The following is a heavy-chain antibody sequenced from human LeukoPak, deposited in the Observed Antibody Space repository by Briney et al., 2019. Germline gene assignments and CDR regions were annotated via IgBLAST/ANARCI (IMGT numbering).Heavy chain of an antibody. D-gene: IGHD6-19*01. J-gene: IGHJ4*02. V-gene: IGHV4-59*11. CDR1: DGSISGHY. Sequence: SETLSLTCTVSDGSISGHYWTWIRQPPGKGLEWIGYIYYSGSTNYNPSLKSRVTISVDTSKNQFSLKLSSVTAADTAVYYCARDTHSSGWYYFDYWGQGTLVTVSS. CDR2: IYYSGST. CDR3: ARDTHSSGWYYFDY.